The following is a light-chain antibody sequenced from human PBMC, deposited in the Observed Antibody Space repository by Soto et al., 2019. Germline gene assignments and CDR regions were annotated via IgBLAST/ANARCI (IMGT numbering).Light chain of an antibody. Sequence: QPVLTQSPSASASLGASVKLTCTLSSAHNTFAIAWHQQQPEKGPRYLMNLNSDGSHTKGDDIPDRFSGSSSGAERYLIISNVQSEDEADYYCQTWVTGIQVFGGGTKVTVL. CDR1: SAHNTFA. V-gene: IGLV4-69*01. CDR3: QTWVTGIQV. J-gene: IGLJ2*01. CDR2: LNSDGSH.